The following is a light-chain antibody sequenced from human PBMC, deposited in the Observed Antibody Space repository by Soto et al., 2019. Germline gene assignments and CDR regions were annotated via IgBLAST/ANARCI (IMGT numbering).Light chain of an antibody. CDR2: KVS. J-gene: IGKJ1*01. CDR3: LQFNTFPWT. Sequence: DIQLTQSPSFLSASVEDRVTISCRASYDISSSLAWYQQEPGKGPKFLINKVSNLESGVPSRISGSGSGTEFTLTISSLQPDDFATYYCLQFNTFPWTFGQGTKVEIK. V-gene: IGKV1-9*01. CDR1: YDISSS.